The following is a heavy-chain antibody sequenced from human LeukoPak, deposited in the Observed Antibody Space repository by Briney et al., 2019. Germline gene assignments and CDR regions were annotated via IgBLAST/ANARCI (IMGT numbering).Heavy chain of an antibody. CDR1: GFAFRGSA. J-gene: IGHJ4*02. V-gene: IGHV3-9*01. Sequence: GRSLRLSCVASGFAFRGSAMHWVRHAPGKGLEWVSGISWSSEYMFYADSVKGRFTISRDNAENSLYLQMDSLRVEDTALYFCAKEGSVCTNEICRYFDYWGQGALVTVSS. CDR2: ISWSSEYM. D-gene: IGHD2-8*01. CDR3: AKEGSVCTNEICRYFDY.